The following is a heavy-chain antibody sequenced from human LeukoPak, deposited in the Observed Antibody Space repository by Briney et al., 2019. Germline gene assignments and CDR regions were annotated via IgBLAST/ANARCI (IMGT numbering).Heavy chain of an antibody. Sequence: SVKVSCKASGGTFSSYAISWVRQAPGQGLEWMGGIIPIFGTANYAQKFQGRVTITADESTSTAYMELSSLRSEDTAVYYCARYSSSRLNWFDPWGQGTLVTVSS. D-gene: IGHD6-13*01. CDR2: IIPIFGTA. V-gene: IGHV1-69*13. CDR3: ARYSSSRLNWFDP. CDR1: GGTFSSYA. J-gene: IGHJ5*02.